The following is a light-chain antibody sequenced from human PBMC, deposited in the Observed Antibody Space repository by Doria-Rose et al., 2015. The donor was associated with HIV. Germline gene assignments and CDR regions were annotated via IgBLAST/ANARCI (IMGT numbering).Light chain of an antibody. V-gene: IGKV3-20*01. Sequence: EIVMTQSPGTLSLSPGERATLSCRASQSFSSTYLACYQQKPGQAPSRLIYDGSTRATSIPDRFSASGSGTDFTLTINRLEPEDFALYYCHQYGTSWTFGQGTKVEI. CDR3: HQYGTSWT. CDR1: QSFSSTY. CDR2: DGS. J-gene: IGKJ1*01.